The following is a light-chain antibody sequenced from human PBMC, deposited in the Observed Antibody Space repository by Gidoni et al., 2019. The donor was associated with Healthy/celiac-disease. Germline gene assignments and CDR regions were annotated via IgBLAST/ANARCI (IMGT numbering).Light chain of an antibody. V-gene: IGKV1-5*01. J-gene: IGKJ2*02. CDR2: EAA. Sequence: DIQMPQSPSTLSAAVGDRVPIPCRASQSISSWLAWYQQKPGTAPTRLIYEAASLESRVPSRCSGSRSGTEFTLTISSLQHDDFATYYCQQYNSYSPGTFGQGTKLEIK. CDR3: QQYNSYSPGT. CDR1: QSISSW.